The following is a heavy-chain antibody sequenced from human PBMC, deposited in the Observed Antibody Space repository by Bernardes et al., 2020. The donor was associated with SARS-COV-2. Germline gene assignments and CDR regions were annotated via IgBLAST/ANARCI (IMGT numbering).Heavy chain of an antibody. CDR1: GFTFSSYA. Sequence: GSLRLSCAASGFTFSSYAMHWVRQAPGKGLEWVAVISYDGSNKYYADSVKGRFTISRDNSKNTLYLQMNSLRAEDTAVYYCARVHRRYCSSTSCFGGFDIWGQGTMVTVSS. CDR2: ISYDGSNK. CDR3: ARVHRRYCSSTSCFGGFDI. J-gene: IGHJ3*02. V-gene: IGHV3-30*04. D-gene: IGHD2-2*01.